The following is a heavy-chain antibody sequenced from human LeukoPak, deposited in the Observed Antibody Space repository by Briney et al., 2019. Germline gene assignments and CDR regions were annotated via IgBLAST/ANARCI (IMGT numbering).Heavy chain of an antibody. CDR3: ARGPTISETGYFDF. V-gene: IGHV4-34*01. Sequence: SETLSLTCAVYGGSFSTYYWSWIRQSPGKGLEWIAEINHGGDTNYNPSVKSRVTISVDTSKNQFSLKVRSLTAADTAVYYCARGPTISETGYFDFWGQGTLVTASS. CDR2: INHGGDT. J-gene: IGHJ4*03. CDR1: GGSFSTYY. D-gene: IGHD1-1*01.